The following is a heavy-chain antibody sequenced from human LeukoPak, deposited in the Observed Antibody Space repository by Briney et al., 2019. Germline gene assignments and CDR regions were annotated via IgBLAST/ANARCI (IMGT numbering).Heavy chain of an antibody. V-gene: IGHV3-23*01. CDR1: GFTFSSYG. Sequence: GGTLRLSCAASGFTFSSYGMSWVRQAPGKGLEWVSAISGSGGSTYYADSVKGRFTISRDDSKSIAYLQMNSLKTEDTAVYYCTRDRGSGIYYYYYMDVWGKGTTVTISS. D-gene: IGHD3-10*01. CDR3: TRDRGSGIYYYYYMDV. J-gene: IGHJ6*03. CDR2: ISGSGGST.